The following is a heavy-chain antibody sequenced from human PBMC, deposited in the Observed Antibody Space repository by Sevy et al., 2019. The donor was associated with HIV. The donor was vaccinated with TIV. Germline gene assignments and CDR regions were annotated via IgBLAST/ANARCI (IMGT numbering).Heavy chain of an antibody. CDR2: LYYSGST. J-gene: IGHJ5*01. V-gene: IGHV4-59*13. CDR1: GGSISSYY. Sequence: SETLSLTCTVSGGSISSYYWSWIRQPPGKGLEWIGYLYYSGSTNYNPSLRSRVIMSVDTSKNQFSLKLSSVTAADTAVYYCARRDYDRSGLRWGQWFDSWGQGTLVTVSS. CDR3: ARRDYDRSGLRWGQWFDS. D-gene: IGHD3-22*01.